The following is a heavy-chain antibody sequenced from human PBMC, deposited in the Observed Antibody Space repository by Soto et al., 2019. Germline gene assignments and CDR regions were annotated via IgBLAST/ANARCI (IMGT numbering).Heavy chain of an antibody. D-gene: IGHD2-2*01. Sequence: QVQLVQSGAEVKKPGSSVKVSCKASGYTFASYAISWIRQATGQGLEWLGWISAYNVNTNYAQKLQVRVTMTTDTATSTAYMELRSLRSDDTAVYYCARDPPAPDYWGQGTLVTVSS. V-gene: IGHV1-18*01. CDR2: ISAYNVNT. CDR3: ARDPPAPDY. CDR1: GYTFASYA. J-gene: IGHJ4*02.